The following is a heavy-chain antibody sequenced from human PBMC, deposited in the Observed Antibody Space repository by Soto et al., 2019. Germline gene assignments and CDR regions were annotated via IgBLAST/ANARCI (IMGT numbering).Heavy chain of an antibody. CDR2: IYYSGST. CDR3: ARSSTLITIFGVVRPTYYFDY. D-gene: IGHD3-3*01. V-gene: IGHV4-39*01. CDR1: GGSISSSSYY. J-gene: IGHJ4*02. Sequence: SETLSLTCTVSGGSISSSSYYWGWIRQPPGKGLEWIGSIYYSGSTYYNPSLKSRVTISVDTSKNQFSLKLSSVTAADTAVYYCARSSTLITIFGVVRPTYYFDYWGQGTLVTVSS.